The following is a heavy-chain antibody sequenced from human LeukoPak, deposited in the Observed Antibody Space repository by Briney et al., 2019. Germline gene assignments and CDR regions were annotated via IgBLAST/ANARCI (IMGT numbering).Heavy chain of an antibody. Sequence: GGSLTLSCAASGFTFSSYGMHWVRQAPGKGLEWVAFIRYDGSNKYYADSVKGRFTISRDNSKNTLYLQMNSLRAEDTAVYYCAKEGKWLQSHFDYWGQGTLVTVSS. D-gene: IGHD5-24*01. J-gene: IGHJ4*02. CDR1: GFTFSSYG. CDR3: AKEGKWLQSHFDY. V-gene: IGHV3-30*02. CDR2: IRYDGSNK.